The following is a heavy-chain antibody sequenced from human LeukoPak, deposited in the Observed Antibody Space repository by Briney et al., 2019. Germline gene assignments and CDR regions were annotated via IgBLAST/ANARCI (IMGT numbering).Heavy chain of an antibody. D-gene: IGHD1-26*01. V-gene: IGHV4-59*10. J-gene: IGHJ4*02. Sequence: SETLSLTCAVYGGSFSGYYWSWIRQPAGKGLEWIGRIYTSGSTNYNPSLKSRVTMSVDTSKNQFSLKLSSVTAADTAVYYCARHDRGSYFLFDYWGQGTLVTVSS. CDR1: GGSFSGYY. CDR3: ARHDRGSYFLFDY. CDR2: IYTSGST.